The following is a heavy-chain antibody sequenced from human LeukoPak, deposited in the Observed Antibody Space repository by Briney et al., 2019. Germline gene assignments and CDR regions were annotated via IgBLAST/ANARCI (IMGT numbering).Heavy chain of an antibody. J-gene: IGHJ2*01. Sequence: SETLSVTCTVSGGSISGYYWSWIRQPPGKGLEWIGYIYNSGTTNYNPSLKNRVTISIDTSKNQFSLKLNSVTAADTAVYYCARRRELLRSNWYFDLWGRGTLVTVSS. CDR3: ARRRELLRSNWYFDL. D-gene: IGHD1-26*01. V-gene: IGHV4-59*08. CDR1: GGSISGYY. CDR2: IYNSGTT.